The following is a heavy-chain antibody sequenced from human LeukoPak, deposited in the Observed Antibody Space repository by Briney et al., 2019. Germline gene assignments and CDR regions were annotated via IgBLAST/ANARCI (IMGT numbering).Heavy chain of an antibody. Sequence: KPSETLSLTCTVSGGSISSYDWSWIRQPPGRGLEWIGYISYSESTTYNPSLKSRVTISVDTSKNQFSLQLSSVTTADTAVYYCARAVAGITRNWFDPWGQGTLVTVSS. D-gene: IGHD6-19*01. CDR3: ARAVAGITRNWFDP. CDR1: GGSISSYD. V-gene: IGHV4-59*01. J-gene: IGHJ5*02. CDR2: ISYSEST.